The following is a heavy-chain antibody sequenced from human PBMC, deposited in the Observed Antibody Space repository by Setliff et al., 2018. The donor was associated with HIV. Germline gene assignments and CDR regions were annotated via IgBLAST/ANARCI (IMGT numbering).Heavy chain of an antibody. J-gene: IGHJ4*02. D-gene: IGHD3-3*02. CDR1: GGTFSIYA. CDR2: IIPILGMS. V-gene: IGHV1-69*10. Sequence: SVKVSCKASGGTFSIYAISWVRQAPGQGLEWMGGIIPILGMSIYAQKFQGRVTITTDESTSTAYMELSSLRSEDTAVYYCARERVRQHYPNYFDYWGQGTLVTVSS. CDR3: ARERVRQHYPNYFDY.